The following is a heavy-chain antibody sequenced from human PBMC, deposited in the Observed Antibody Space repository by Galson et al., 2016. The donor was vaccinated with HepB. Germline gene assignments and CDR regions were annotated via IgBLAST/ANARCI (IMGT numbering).Heavy chain of an antibody. J-gene: IGHJ5*02. CDR1: GFTFGTYG. CDR2: ISVSGAT. CDR3: ARDRLYNWFDP. V-gene: IGHV3-NL1*01. D-gene: IGHD2/OR15-2a*01. Sequence: SLRLSCAGSGFTFGTYGMHWVRQAPGKGLEWVSSISVSGATYYADSVEGRFTISRDNSKNTLYLQMNSLRAEDTAVYYCARDRLYNWFDPWGQGTLVTVSS.